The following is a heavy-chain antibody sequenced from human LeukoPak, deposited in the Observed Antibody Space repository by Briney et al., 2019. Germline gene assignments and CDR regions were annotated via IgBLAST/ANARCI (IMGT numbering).Heavy chain of an antibody. CDR2: IYTSGST. J-gene: IGHJ5*02. CDR1: GGSISSYY. CDR3: ARDDEYCSSTSCYSWFDP. V-gene: IGHV4-4*07. D-gene: IGHD2-2*01. Sequence: SETLSLTCTVSGGSISSYYWSWIRQPAGKSLEWIGRIYTSGSTNYNPSLKSRVTMSVDTSKNQFSLKLSSVTAADTAVYYCARDDEYCSSTSCYSWFDPWGQGTLVTVSS.